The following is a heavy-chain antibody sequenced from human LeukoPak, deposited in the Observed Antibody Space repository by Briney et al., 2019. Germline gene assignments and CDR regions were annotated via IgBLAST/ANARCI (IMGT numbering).Heavy chain of an antibody. CDR3: ASPISGQSFDI. J-gene: IGHJ3*02. V-gene: IGHV3-53*01. CDR1: GFPVSSNY. D-gene: IGHD6-19*01. Sequence: PGGSVRLSCAASGFPVSSNYMSWVRPAPGKGLEWVSVIYPGGETYYADFVKGRFTISRDNSKNTLYLQMNSLRAEDTAAYYCASPISGQSFDIWGQGTMVTVSS. CDR2: IYPGGET.